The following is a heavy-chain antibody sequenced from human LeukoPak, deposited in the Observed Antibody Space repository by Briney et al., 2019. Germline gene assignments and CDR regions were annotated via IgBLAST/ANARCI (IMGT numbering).Heavy chain of an antibody. V-gene: IGHV3-74*01. J-gene: IGHJ4*02. Sequence: GGSLRLSCAASGFSFSRYWMHWVRQAPGKGLVWVSRINSDGSSTSYADSVKGRSTVSRDNAKNTLYLQMNSLRAEDTAVYYCAREEDWNFDYWGQGTLVTVSS. D-gene: IGHD1-1*01. CDR2: INSDGSST. CDR1: GFSFSRYW. CDR3: AREEDWNFDY.